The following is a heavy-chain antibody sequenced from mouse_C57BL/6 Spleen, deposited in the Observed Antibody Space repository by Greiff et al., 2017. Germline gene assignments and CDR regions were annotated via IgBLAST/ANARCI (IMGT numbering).Heavy chain of an antibody. J-gene: IGHJ3*01. D-gene: IGHD1-1*01. Sequence: DVHLVESEGGLVQPGSSMKLSCTASGFTFSDYYMAWVRQVPEKGLEWVANINYDGSSTYYLDSLKSRFIISRDNAKNILYLQMSSLKSEDTATYYCARDEAGSSSFAYWGQGTLVTVSA. CDR1: GFTFSDYY. V-gene: IGHV5-16*01. CDR3: ARDEAGSSSFAY. CDR2: INYDGSST.